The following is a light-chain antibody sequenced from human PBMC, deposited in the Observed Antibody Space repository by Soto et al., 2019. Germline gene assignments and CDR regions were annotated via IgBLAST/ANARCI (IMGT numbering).Light chain of an antibody. J-gene: IGKJ4*01. CDR1: QSVRSN. Sequence: TQSPATLAGSPGERATLSCRARQSVRSNLAWYQQIPGQAPRLLIYDASTGATGIPARFSGSGSGTEFTLTISSLQSEDFAVYYCQQYNEWPLTFGGGTKVDIK. V-gene: IGKV3-15*01. CDR3: QQYNEWPLT. CDR2: DAS.